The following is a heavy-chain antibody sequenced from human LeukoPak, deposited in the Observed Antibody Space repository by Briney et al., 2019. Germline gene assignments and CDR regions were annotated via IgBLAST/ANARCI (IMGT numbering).Heavy chain of an antibody. Sequence: SETLSLTCTVSGYSISSGYYWGWIRQPPGKGLEWVRSIYHSGSTYYNPSLKSRVTISVDTSKNQFSLKLSSVTAADTAVYYCARNLGATKEDPFDYWGQGTLVTVSS. D-gene: IGHD1-26*01. CDR2: IYHSGST. CDR3: ARNLGATKEDPFDY. V-gene: IGHV4-38-2*02. J-gene: IGHJ4*02. CDR1: GYSISSGYY.